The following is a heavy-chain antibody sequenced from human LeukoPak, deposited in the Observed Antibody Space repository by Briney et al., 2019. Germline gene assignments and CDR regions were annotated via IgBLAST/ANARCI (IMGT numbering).Heavy chain of an antibody. J-gene: IGHJ4*02. V-gene: IGHV3-23*01. CDR1: GLTFSNYA. CDR2: ITGSGGNT. D-gene: IGHD3-9*01. Sequence: GGSLRLSCAASGLTFSNYAMSWVRQAPGKGLEWVSAITGSGGNTYYADSVKGRFTISRDNSKNTVFLQMNSLRAEDTAVYYCAKWGDYDVLTGYYVSDYWGQGTLVTVSS. CDR3: AKWGDYDVLTGYYVSDY.